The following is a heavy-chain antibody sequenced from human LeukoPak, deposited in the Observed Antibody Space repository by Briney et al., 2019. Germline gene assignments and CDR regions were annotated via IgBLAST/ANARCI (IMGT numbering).Heavy chain of an antibody. V-gene: IGHV5-51*01. CDR3: ARRYYGSGSYYNWFDP. Sequence: LGGSLKISCKGSGYSFTSYWIGWVRQMPGKGLEWMGIIYPGDSDTRYSPSFQGQVTISADKSISTAYLQWSSLKASDTAMYYCARRYYGSGSYYNWFDPWGQGTLVTVSS. CDR1: GYSFTSYW. D-gene: IGHD3-10*01. J-gene: IGHJ5*02. CDR2: IYPGDSDT.